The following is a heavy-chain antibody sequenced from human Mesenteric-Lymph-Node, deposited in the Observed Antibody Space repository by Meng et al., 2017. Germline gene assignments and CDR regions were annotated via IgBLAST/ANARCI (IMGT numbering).Heavy chain of an antibody. V-gene: IGHV3-7*01. CDR1: GFTFSSYW. D-gene: IGHD6-19*01. CDR2: IKQDGSEK. J-gene: IGHJ3*02. Sequence: GESLKISCAASGFTFSSYWMSWVRQAPGKGLEWVANIKQDGSEKYYVDSVKGRFTISRDNAKNSLYLQMNSLRAEDTAVYYCARDDSSGNAFDIWGQGTMVTVSS. CDR3: ARDDSSGNAFDI.